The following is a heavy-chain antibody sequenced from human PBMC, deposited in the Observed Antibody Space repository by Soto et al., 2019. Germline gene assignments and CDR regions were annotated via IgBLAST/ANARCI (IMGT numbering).Heavy chain of an antibody. Sequence: PSETLSLTCAVSGGSISSGGYSWSWIRQPPGKGLEWIGYIYHSGSTYYNPSLKSRVTISVDRSKNQFSLKLSSVTAADTAVYFCARGGDYDSSGYLMDYYYGMDVWGQGTTVTVSS. D-gene: IGHD3-22*01. CDR3: ARGGDYDSSGYLMDYYYGMDV. V-gene: IGHV4-30-2*01. J-gene: IGHJ6*02. CDR1: GGSISSGGYS. CDR2: IYHSGST.